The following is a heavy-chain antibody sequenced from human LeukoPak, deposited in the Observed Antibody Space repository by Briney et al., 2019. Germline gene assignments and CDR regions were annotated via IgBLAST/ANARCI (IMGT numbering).Heavy chain of an antibody. CDR2: NSSSGSTI. J-gene: IGHJ3*02. V-gene: IGHV3-48*04. CDR1: GFTFSSYS. CDR3: AREGGRSKKSAFDI. Sequence: GGSLRLSCVASGFTFSSYSMNWVRQAPGKGLEWVSYNSSSGSTIYYADSVKGRFTISRDNAKNSLYLQMNSLRAEDTAVYYCAREGGRSKKSAFDIWGQGTMVTVSS. D-gene: IGHD3-16*01.